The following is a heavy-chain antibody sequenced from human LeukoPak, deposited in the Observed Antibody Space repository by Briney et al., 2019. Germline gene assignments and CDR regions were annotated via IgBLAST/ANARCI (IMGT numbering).Heavy chain of an antibody. CDR2: ISSNGGST. D-gene: IGHD3-22*01. CDR3: AGSQSSGYYTNSLDY. Sequence: GGSLRLSCAASGFTFSSYAMHWVRQAPGKGLEYVSAISSNGGSTYYANSVKGRFTISRDNSKNTLYLQMGSLRAEDMAVYYCAGSQSSGYYTNSLDYWGQGTLVTVSS. CDR1: GFTFSSYA. J-gene: IGHJ4*02. V-gene: IGHV3-64*01.